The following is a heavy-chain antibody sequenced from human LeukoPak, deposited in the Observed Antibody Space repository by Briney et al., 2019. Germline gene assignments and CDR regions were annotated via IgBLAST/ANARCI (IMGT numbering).Heavy chain of an antibody. D-gene: IGHD5-12*01. Sequence: GGSLRLSCAASGFTFSSYWMSWVRQAPRKGLEWVANIRQDGSEKYYVDSVKGRFTISRDNSKNTLYLQMNSLRAEDTAVYYCARGPSGYHNTGGQGTLVTVSS. CDR1: GFTFSSYW. V-gene: IGHV3-7*01. CDR3: ARGPSGYHNT. J-gene: IGHJ4*02. CDR2: IRQDGSEK.